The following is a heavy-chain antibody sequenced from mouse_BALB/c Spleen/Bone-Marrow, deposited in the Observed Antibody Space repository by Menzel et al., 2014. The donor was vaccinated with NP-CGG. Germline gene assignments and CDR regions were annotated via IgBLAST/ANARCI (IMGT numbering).Heavy chain of an antibody. CDR1: GYSFTSYW. Sequence: VKLVESGPQLVRPGASVKISCKASGYSFTSYWMHWVKQRPGQGLEWIGMIDPSDSETRLNQKFKDKATLTVDKSSSTAYMQLSSPTSEDSAVYYSARDGITTATYYCAMDYWGQGTSVTVSS. J-gene: IGHJ4*01. CDR3: ARDGITTATYYCAMDY. D-gene: IGHD1-2*01. V-gene: IGHV1S126*01. CDR2: IDPSDSET.